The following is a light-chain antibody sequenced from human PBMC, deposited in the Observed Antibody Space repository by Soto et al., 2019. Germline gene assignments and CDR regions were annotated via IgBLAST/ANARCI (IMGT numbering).Light chain of an antibody. CDR2: GAS. CDR1: QSVSSSY. Sequence: EIVLTQSPGTLSLSPGERATLSCRASQSVSSSYLAWYQQKPGQAPRLLIYGASSRATGIPDRFSGSGSGTDFTLTIGRLEPEDFAVYYCQQYGSSPQTFGQGTRWIS. CDR3: QQYGSSPQT. J-gene: IGKJ1*01. V-gene: IGKV3-20*01.